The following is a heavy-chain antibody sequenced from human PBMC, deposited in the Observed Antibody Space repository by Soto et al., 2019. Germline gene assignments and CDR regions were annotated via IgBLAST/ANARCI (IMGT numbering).Heavy chain of an antibody. CDR3: ARLNGYSSGWSAT. D-gene: IGHD2-15*01. J-gene: IGHJ5*02. V-gene: IGHV1-18*01. Sequence: ASVKVSCKTSGYTFTSYGILWVRQAPGQGLECMGWISTFNGNAHYAQNLQDRVTMTTDTSTSTAYLELTSLRSDDTGIYYCARLNGYSSGWSATWGQGTLVTVSS. CDR1: GYTFTSYG. CDR2: ISTFNGNA.